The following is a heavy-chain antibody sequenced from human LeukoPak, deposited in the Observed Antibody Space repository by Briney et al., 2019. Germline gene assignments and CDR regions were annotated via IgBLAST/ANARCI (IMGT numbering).Heavy chain of an antibody. D-gene: IGHD6-13*01. V-gene: IGHV3-30*04. CDR3: ARETQQRQLSNPFEI. J-gene: IGHJ3*02. CDR1: GFTFSSYS. Sequence: GRSLRLFCAASGFTFSSYSMHWVRQAPGKGLEWVGGIRQDGSDQYYADSVKGQFTISRDNSKNTLYLQMNSLRADDTALYYCARETQQRQLSNPFEIWGQGTMVTVSS. CDR2: IRQDGSDQ.